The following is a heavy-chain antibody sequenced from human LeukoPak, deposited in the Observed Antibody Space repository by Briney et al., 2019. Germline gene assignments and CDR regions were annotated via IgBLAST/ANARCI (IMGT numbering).Heavy chain of an antibody. Sequence: RGSLRLSCAASGFTLSYYWMSWVRQAPGKGLEWVANIKQDGSEKYYVDSVKGRFTISRDNAENSLYLQMNSLRAEDTAVYYCARYGNGAWLGHYAFDMWGQGTMVTVSS. CDR2: IKQDGSEK. CDR1: GFTLSYYW. D-gene: IGHD6-19*01. J-gene: IGHJ3*02. CDR3: ARYGNGAWLGHYAFDM. V-gene: IGHV3-7*01.